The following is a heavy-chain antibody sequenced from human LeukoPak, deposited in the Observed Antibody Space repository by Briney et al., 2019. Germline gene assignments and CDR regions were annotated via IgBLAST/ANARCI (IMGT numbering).Heavy chain of an antibody. CDR3: AKEGPIAVAGYFDY. CDR1: GFTFDDYA. Sequence: GGSLRLSCVASGFTFDDYAMHWVRQAPGKGLEWVSLLTGDGGRTFYADSVKGRFTISRDSSKNSLYLQMNSLRTEDTALYYCAKEGPIAVAGYFDYWGQGTLVTVSS. J-gene: IGHJ4*02. CDR2: LTGDGGRT. D-gene: IGHD6-19*01. V-gene: IGHV3-43*02.